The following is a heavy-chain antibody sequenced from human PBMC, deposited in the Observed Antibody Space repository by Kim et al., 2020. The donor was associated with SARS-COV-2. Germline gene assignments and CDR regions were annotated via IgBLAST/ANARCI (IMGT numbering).Heavy chain of an antibody. Sequence: GGSLRLSCVASGFTFSSYWMHWVRQAPGKGLVWVSRVNSDGGSSSHAYAVNGRSTTSRDNARNTLYLQMNSLRAEDTAVYYCASLSTGYVWDKFDYWGQGTLVTVSS. V-gene: IGHV3-74*01. CDR1: GFTFSSYW. CDR2: VNSDGGSS. CDR3: ASLSTGYVWDKFDY. D-gene: IGHD3-16*01. J-gene: IGHJ4*02.